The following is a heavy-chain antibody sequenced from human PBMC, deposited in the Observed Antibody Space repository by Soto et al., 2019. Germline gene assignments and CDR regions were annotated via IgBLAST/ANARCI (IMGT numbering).Heavy chain of an antibody. V-gene: IGHV3-23*01. CDR2: ISGSGGST. D-gene: IGHD4-4*01. Sequence: GIRWIIQTPGKGLEWVSAISGSGGSTYYADSVKGRFTISRDNSKNTLYQQMNSLRAEDTAVYYCSIEIKEGHSNYLHGFDICGQGTMVTGSS. J-gene: IGHJ6*02. CDR1: G. CDR3: SIEIKEGHSNYLHGFDI.